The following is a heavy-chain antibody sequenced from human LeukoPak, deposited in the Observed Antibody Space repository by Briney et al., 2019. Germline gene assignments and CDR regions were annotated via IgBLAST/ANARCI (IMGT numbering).Heavy chain of an antibody. J-gene: IGHJ4*02. CDR3: AKEGSSGWVPNY. CDR2: INPNNGDT. CDR1: GYTFTGYY. V-gene: IGHV1-2*02. D-gene: IGHD6-19*01. Sequence: ASEKVSCKASGYTFTGYYIHWVRQAPGQGLEWMGWINPNNGDTNFAQKFQGRVTMTRDTSISTVYMELSRLRSDDTAVYYCAKEGSSGWVPNYWGQGTLVTVSS.